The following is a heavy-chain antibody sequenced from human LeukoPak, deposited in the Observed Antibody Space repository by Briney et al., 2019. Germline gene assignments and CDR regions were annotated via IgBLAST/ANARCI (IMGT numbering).Heavy chain of an antibody. CDR2: IYYSGST. CDR1: GGSISSYY. D-gene: IGHD5-18*01. CDR3: ATRGYSYTLDAFDI. Sequence: SETLSLTCTVSGGSISSYYWSWIRQPPGKGLEWIGYIYYSGSTNYNPSLKSRVTISVDTSKNQFSLKLSSVTAADTAVYYCATRGYSYTLDAFDIWGQGTMVTVSS. V-gene: IGHV4-59*01. J-gene: IGHJ3*02.